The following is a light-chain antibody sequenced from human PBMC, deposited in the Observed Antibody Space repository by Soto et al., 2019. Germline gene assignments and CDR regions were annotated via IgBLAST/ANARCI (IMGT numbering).Light chain of an antibody. CDR2: GTS. J-gene: IGKJ5*01. CDR1: QSVSSSC. V-gene: IGKV3-20*01. Sequence: ENVLTQSPGTLSLSPGKRATLSCRASQSVSSSCLAWYQQKPGQAPRLLIHGTSSRATGIPDRFSGSGSGTDFILTITRLEPDDFAVYYCQQYGSSPITFVQGTRLEIK. CDR3: QQYGSSPIT.